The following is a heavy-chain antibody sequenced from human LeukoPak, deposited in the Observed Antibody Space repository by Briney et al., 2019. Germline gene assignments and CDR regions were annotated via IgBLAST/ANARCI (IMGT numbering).Heavy chain of an antibody. J-gene: IGHJ4*02. V-gene: IGHV4-34*01. CDR3: ARGLGSGSSPVDY. CDR1: GGSFSDYY. D-gene: IGHD3-10*01. Sequence: SETLSLTCAVYGGSFSDYYWSWIRQPPGKGLERIGEINHSGSTNYNPSLKSRVTISVDTSKNQFSLKLSSVTAADTAVYYCARGLGSGSSPVDYWGQGTLVTVSS. CDR2: INHSGST.